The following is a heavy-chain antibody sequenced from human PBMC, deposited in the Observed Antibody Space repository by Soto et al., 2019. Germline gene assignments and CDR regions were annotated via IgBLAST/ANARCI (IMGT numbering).Heavy chain of an antibody. CDR1: GFTFSSYA. CDR2: ISGSGGST. CDR3: AKDKDKAYYYYGMDV. Sequence: GGSLRLSCAASGFTFSSYAMSWVRQAPGKGLEWVSAISGSGGSTYYADSVKGRFTISRDNSKNTLYLQMNSLRAEDTAVYYCAKDKDKAYYYYGMDVWGQGTTVTVSS. J-gene: IGHJ6*02. V-gene: IGHV3-23*01.